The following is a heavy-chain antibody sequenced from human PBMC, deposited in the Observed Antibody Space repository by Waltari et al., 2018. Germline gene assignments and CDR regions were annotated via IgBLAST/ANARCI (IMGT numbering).Heavy chain of an antibody. CDR3: TGGAVTGTDF. CDR1: GFPFSAST. D-gene: IGHD6-13*01. V-gene: IGHV3-73*01. Sequence: EVQVVESGGGLVQPGGSLKLSCATSGFPFSASTIHWVRQTSGKGLEWIGRIRSKPNNYATRYTASVEGRFTISRDDSENTAYLQMSSLMTEDTAVYYCTGGAVTGTDFWGQGTLVTVSS. CDR2: IRSKPNNYAT. J-gene: IGHJ4*02.